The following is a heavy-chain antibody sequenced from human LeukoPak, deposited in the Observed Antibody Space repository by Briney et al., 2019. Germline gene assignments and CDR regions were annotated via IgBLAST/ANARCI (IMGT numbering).Heavy chain of an antibody. J-gene: IGHJ4*02. D-gene: IGHD6-19*01. CDR1: GYTFTSYD. Sequence: ASVKVSCKASGYTFTSYDINWVRQATGQGLEWMGWMNPNSGNTGYAQKLQGRVTMTTDTSTSTAYMELRSLRSDDTAVYYCARVYSPWRVDDWGQGTLVTVSS. CDR2: MNPNSGNT. V-gene: IGHV1-8*01. CDR3: ARVYSPWRVDD.